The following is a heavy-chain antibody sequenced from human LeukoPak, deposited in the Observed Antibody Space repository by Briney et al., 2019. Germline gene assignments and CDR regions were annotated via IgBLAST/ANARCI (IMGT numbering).Heavy chain of an antibody. CDR3: ARDRGRSARGYYYGMDV. Sequence: GGSLRLSCAASGFDFQNHVIHWVRQVPGKGLEWVAVISHHVNVKFYADSVKGRLTISRDNSAKTVYLQMNSLRPDDAAVYYCARDRGRSARGYYYGMDVWGQGTAVAVSS. CDR1: GFDFQNHV. D-gene: IGHD2-15*01. V-gene: IGHV3-30-3*01. CDR2: ISHHVNVK. J-gene: IGHJ6*02.